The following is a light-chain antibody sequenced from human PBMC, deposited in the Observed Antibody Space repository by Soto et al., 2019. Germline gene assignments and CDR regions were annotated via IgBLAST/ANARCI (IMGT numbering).Light chain of an antibody. Sequence: QSLLTQPASVSGSPGQSITISCTGTSNNVGNYNLVSWYQQHPGKAPKLMIYEVYKRPPGVSNRFSGSKSGITASLTISGLQAEDEGDYYCCSYAGSDTYVFGTGTKVTVL. CDR1: SNNVGNYNL. CDR2: EVY. CDR3: CSYAGSDTYV. J-gene: IGLJ1*01. V-gene: IGLV2-23*02.